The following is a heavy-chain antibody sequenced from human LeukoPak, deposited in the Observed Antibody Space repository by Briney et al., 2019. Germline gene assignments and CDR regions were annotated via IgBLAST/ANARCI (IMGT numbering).Heavy chain of an antibody. V-gene: IGHV1-2*02. Sequence: ASVKVSCKASGYTFTCYYMHWVRQAPGQGLEWMGWINPNSGGTNYAQKFQGRVTMTRDTSISTAYMELSRLRSDDTAVYYCARVRYYYGSGGSMDFDYWGQGPVVTVSS. J-gene: IGHJ4*02. CDR1: GYTFTCYY. CDR2: INPNSGGT. CDR3: ARVRYYYGSGGSMDFDY. D-gene: IGHD3-10*01.